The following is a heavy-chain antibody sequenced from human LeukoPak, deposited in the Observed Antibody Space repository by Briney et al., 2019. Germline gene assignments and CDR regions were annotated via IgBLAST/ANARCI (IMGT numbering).Heavy chain of an antibody. D-gene: IGHD2-2*02. CDR1: GGSISSGGYY. J-gene: IGHJ5*02. CDR2: IYYSGST. CDR3: ARASIVVVPAAIPGWFDP. Sequence: PSETLSLTCTASGGSISSGGYYWSWIRQPPGKGLEWIGYIYYSGSTYYNPSLKSRVTISVDTSKNQFSLKLSSVTAADTAVYYCARASIVVVPAAIPGWFDPWGQGTLVTVSS. V-gene: IGHV4-30-4*08.